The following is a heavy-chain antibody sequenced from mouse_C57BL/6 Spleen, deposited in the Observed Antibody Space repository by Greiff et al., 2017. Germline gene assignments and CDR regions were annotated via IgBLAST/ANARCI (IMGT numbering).Heavy chain of an antibody. CDR3: ARKGGFTRGFAY. Sequence: VQLQQPGAELVKPGASVKMSCKASGYTFTSYWITWVKQRPGQGLEWIGDIYPGSGSTNYNEKFKSKATLTVDTSSSTAYMQLSSLTSEDSAVYYCARKGGFTRGFAYWGQGTLVTVSA. CDR2: IYPGSGST. CDR1: GYTFTSYW. J-gene: IGHJ3*01. V-gene: IGHV1-55*01.